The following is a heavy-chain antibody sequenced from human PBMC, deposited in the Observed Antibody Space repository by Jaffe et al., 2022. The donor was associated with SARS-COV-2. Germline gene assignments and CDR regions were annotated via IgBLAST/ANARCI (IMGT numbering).Heavy chain of an antibody. CDR2: IYYTGST. V-gene: IGHV4-59*01. CDR3: ARGSWNQPFAY. Sequence: QVRLQESGPGLVKPSETLSLTCTVSGDSINNYYWSWIRQPPGRGLEWVGSIYYTGSTNYNPSLKSRVTISLDTSKNQFSLKLSSVTAADTAVYYCARGSWNQPFAYWGQGTLVTVSS. D-gene: IGHD1-1*01. J-gene: IGHJ4*02. CDR1: GDSINNYY.